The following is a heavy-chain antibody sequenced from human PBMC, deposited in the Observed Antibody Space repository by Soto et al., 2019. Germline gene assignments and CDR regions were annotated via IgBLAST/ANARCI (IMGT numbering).Heavy chain of an antibody. J-gene: IGHJ6*02. CDR3: ARARYSSSWYEIYYYYYGMDV. Sequence: QVQLVQSGAEVKKPGASVKVSCKASGYTFTSYDINWVRQATGQGLEWMGWMNPNSGNTGYAQKFQGRVPMTRNTSISTAYMELSSLRSEDTAVYYCARARYSSSWYEIYYYYYGMDVWGQGTTVTVSS. CDR1: GYTFTSYD. D-gene: IGHD6-13*01. V-gene: IGHV1-8*01. CDR2: MNPNSGNT.